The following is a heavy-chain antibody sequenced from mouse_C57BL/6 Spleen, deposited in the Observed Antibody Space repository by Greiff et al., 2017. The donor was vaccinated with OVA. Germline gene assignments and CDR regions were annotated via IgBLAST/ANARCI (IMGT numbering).Heavy chain of an antibody. CDR1: GFTFSSYA. V-gene: IGHV5-4*03. J-gene: IGHJ2*01. CDR2: ISDGGSYT. D-gene: IGHD3-1*01. Sequence: EVKVVESGGGLVKPGGSLKLSCAASGFTFSSYAMSWVRQTPEKRLEWVATISDGGSYTYYPDNVKGRFTISRDNAKNNLYLQMSHLKSEDTAMYYCARVLSGGHFDYCGQGTTLTVSS. CDR3: ARVLSGGHFDY.